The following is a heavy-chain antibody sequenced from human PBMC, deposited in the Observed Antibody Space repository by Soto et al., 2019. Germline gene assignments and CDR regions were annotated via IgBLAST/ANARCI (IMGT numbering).Heavy chain of an antibody. Sequence: QVQLVQSGAEVKKPGSSVKVSCKASGGTFSSYAISWVRQAPGQGLEWMGGIIPIFGTANYAQKFQGRVTITADESTSTAYMELSSLRSEDTAVYYCGLVARVGGYYFYGMDVWGQGTTVTVSS. CDR1: GGTFSSYA. CDR2: IIPIFGTA. J-gene: IGHJ6*02. D-gene: IGHD5-12*01. V-gene: IGHV1-69*01. CDR3: GLVARVGGYYFYGMDV.